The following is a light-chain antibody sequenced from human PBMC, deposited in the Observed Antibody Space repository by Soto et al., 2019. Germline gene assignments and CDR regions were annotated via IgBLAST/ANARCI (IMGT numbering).Light chain of an antibody. V-gene: IGKV3-20*01. CDR2: GAS. J-gene: IGKJ5*01. CDR1: ESVTSSH. CDR3: QHYGSSSNT. Sequence: EIVLTQSPDTLSLSPGERDTLSCRASESVTSSHLAWYQQKRGQAPRLLIYGASSRATDIPDRFSGSGSGTDFTLTISRLEPEDFAVYYCQHYGSSSNTFGQGTRLEIK.